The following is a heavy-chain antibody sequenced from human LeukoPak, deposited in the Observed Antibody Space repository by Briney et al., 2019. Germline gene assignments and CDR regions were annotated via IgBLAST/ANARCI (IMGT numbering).Heavy chain of an antibody. V-gene: IGHV3-33*01. Sequence: GGSPRLSCAASGFTFSSYGMHWVRQAPGKGLEWVAVIWYDGSNKYYADSVKGRFTISRDNSKNTLYLQMNSLRAEDTAVYYCARAKGSSWQYYFDYWGQGTLVTVSS. CDR1: GFTFSSYG. CDR2: IWYDGSNK. J-gene: IGHJ4*02. CDR3: ARAKGSSWQYYFDY. D-gene: IGHD6-13*01.